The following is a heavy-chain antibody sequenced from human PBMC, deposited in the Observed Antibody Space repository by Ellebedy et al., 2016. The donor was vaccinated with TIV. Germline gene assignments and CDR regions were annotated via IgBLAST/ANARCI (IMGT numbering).Heavy chain of an antibody. CDR2: IKQDGSEK. D-gene: IGHD6-19*01. Sequence: GGSLRLSCAASGFTFSTYSMNWVRQAPGKGLEWVANIKQDGSEKYYVDSVEGRFAISRDNAKNSMYLQMNSLRDEDMAVYYCARDQWLGRAYYFDYWGQGTLLTVSS. CDR3: ARDQWLGRAYYFDY. J-gene: IGHJ4*02. CDR1: GFTFSTYS. V-gene: IGHV3-7*01.